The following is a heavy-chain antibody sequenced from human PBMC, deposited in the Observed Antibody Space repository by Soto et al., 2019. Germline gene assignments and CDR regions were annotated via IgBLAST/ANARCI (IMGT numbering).Heavy chain of an antibody. CDR1: GFTFSSYS. Sequence: EVQLVESGGGLVKRGGSLRLSCAASGFTFSSYSMNWVLQAPGKGLEWIAYIISSSTTIFYADSVKGRFTISRDNAKSSLYLQMNGLRDEDTAVYYCARDNGMAGSFDPWGQGTLVTVSS. CDR2: IISSSTTI. J-gene: IGHJ5*02. D-gene: IGHD2-8*01. CDR3: ARDNGMAGSFDP. V-gene: IGHV3-48*02.